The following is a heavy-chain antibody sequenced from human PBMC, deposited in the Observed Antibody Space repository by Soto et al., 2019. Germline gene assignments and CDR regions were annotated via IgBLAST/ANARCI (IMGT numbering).Heavy chain of an antibody. J-gene: IGHJ1*01. D-gene: IGHD6-19*01. CDR1: GGSFSGYY. V-gene: IGHV4-34*01. CDR3: ARDRRGAVAGIRY. Sequence: SETLSLTCAVYGGSFSGYYWSWIRQPPGEGLEWIGEISHSGSTNYNPSLKSRVTISVDTSKNQFSLKLSSVTAADTAVYYCARDRRGAVAGIRYWGQGTLVTVSS. CDR2: ISHSGST.